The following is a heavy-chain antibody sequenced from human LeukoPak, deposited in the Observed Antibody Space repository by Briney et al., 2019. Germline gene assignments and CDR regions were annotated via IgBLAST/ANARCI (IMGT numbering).Heavy chain of an antibody. CDR2: IEPAGSAT. CDR3: ARSWLVYYWYYSMDV. J-gene: IGHJ6*02. D-gene: IGHD5/OR15-5a*01. Sequence: GGSLRLSCTASGFTFSSYWMTWVRQAPGKGLEFVANIEPAGSATYYVDSVKGRFTISRDNAKNLLYLQMNNLRAEDTAVYYCARSWLVYYWYYSMDVWGQGTTVTVSS. V-gene: IGHV3-7*01. CDR1: GFTFSSYW.